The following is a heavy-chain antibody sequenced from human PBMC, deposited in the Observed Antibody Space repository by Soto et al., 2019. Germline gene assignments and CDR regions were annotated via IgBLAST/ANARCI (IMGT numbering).Heavy chain of an antibody. V-gene: IGHV3-30*18. J-gene: IGHJ3*02. CDR2: ISYDGSNK. Sequence: ESGGGVVQPGRSLRLSCAASVFTFSSYGMHWVRQAPGKGLEWVAVISYDGSNKYYADSVKGRFTISRDNSKNTLYLQMNSLRAEDTAVYYCAKDSSVAVYLWSSFDIWGQRTMVTVSS. D-gene: IGHD3-3*01. CDR3: AKDSSVAVYLWSSFDI. CDR1: VFTFSSYG.